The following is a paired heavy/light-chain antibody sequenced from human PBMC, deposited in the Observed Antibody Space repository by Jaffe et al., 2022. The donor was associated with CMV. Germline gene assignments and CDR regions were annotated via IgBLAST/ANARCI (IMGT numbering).Light chain of an antibody. CDR2: KNT. CDR3: QSADTSSTFV. V-gene: IGLV3-25*03. Sequence: SYELTQPPSVSVSPGQTARITCSGDALPKQYAYWYSWFQQKPGQAPVLVIYKNTERPSGIPERFSGSISETTVTLTIGAVQAEDEADYYCQSADTSSTFVFGPGTKVTVL. J-gene: IGLJ1*01. CDR1: ALPKQY.
Heavy chain of an antibody. J-gene: IGHJ4*02. CDR1: GGYTFISF. D-gene: IGHD6-19*01. Sequence: QVQVVQSGAEVKKPGASVKVSCKASGGYTFISFHWVRQAPGQGLEWMGWINAGDSNTKYSQKFQGRVTISKDTSATTTYMELNSLRSEDTAVYYCARENFSGWSHWGQGTLVTVSS. CDR2: INAGDSNT. CDR3: ARENFSGWSH. V-gene: IGHV1-3*01.